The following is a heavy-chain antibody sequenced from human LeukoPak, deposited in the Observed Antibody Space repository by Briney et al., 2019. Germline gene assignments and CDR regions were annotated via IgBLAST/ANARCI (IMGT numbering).Heavy chain of an antibody. D-gene: IGHD3-22*01. Sequence: PSETLSLTCTVSGNSISSGDNYWSWIRQPAGKGLEWIGRIYISGSTNYNPSLKSRVTMSVDTSKNQFSLKLSSVTAADMAMYYCARLRDEDSSAYYGYDHWGQGTRVTVSS. CDR2: IYISGST. CDR1: GNSISSGDNY. J-gene: IGHJ5*02. CDR3: ARLRDEDSSAYYGYDH. V-gene: IGHV4-61*02.